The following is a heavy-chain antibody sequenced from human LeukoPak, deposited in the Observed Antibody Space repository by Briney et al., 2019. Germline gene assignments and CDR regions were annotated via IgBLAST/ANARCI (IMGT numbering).Heavy chain of an antibody. CDR1: GGSISSSSYY. Sequence: SETLSLTCTVSGGSISSSSYYWGWIRQPPGKGLEWIGSIYYSGSTYYSSSLKSRVTISVDTSKNQFSLKLSSVTAADTAVYYCARSPVSYDSSGSRIRPPRPMSLDFDYWGQGTLVTVSS. V-gene: IGHV4-39*01. CDR2: IYYSGST. CDR3: ARSPVSYDSSGSRIRPPRPMSLDFDY. J-gene: IGHJ4*02. D-gene: IGHD3-22*01.